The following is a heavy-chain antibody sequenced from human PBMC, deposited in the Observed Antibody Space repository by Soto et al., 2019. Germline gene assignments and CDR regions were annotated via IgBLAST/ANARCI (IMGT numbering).Heavy chain of an antibody. J-gene: IGHJ4*02. D-gene: IGHD6-13*01. CDR3: ARAAMGGSSWPFDY. V-gene: IGHV4-4*03. CDR1: GGTIRTRNW. CDR2: IYHSGST. Sequence: PENRPHTNTGSGGTIRTRNWLICVRQPPGKGLEWIGEIYHSGSTNYNPSLKSRVTISVDKSKNQFSLKLSSVTAADTAVYYCARAAMGGSSWPFDYWGQGTLVTVS.